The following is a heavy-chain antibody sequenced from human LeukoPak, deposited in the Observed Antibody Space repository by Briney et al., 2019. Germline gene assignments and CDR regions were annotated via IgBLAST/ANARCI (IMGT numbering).Heavy chain of an antibody. CDR1: GFTFSSYS. D-gene: IGHD3-22*01. CDR3: ARDSNNYYFRYFDY. CDR2: ISSSSSYI. V-gene: IGHV3-21*01. J-gene: IGHJ4*02. Sequence: GGSLRLSCAASGFTFSSYSMNWVRQVPGKGLEWVSSISSSSSYIYYADSVKGRYTISRDNAKNSLFLQMNSLRAEDTAIYYSARDSNNYYFRYFDYWGQGTLVTVSS.